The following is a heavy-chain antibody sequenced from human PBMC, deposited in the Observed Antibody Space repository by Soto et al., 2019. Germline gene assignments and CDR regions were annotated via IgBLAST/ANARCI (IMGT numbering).Heavy chain of an antibody. V-gene: IGHV1-18*01. J-gene: IGHJ6*02. Sequence: ASVKVSCKASGYTFTSYGISWVRQAPGQGLEWMGWISAYNGNTNYAQKIQGRVTMTTDTSTSTAYMEMRILRSDDTALYYCARGSYGDTWYYGMDVWGQGTTVTVSS. D-gene: IGHD4-17*01. CDR3: ARGSYGDTWYYGMDV. CDR2: ISAYNGNT. CDR1: GYTFTSYG.